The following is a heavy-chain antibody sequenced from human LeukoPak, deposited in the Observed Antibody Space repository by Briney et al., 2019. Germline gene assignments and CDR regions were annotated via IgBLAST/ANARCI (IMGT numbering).Heavy chain of an antibody. V-gene: IGHV1-18*01. Sequence: GPSVKVSCKASGYTFTSYGISWVRQAPGQGLEWMGWISAYNGNTNYAQKLQGRVTMTTDTSTSTAYMELRSLRSDDTAVYYCATNLLGLWFGDMSHPPWGQGTLVTVSS. D-gene: IGHD3-10*01. CDR1: GYTFTSYG. J-gene: IGHJ4*02. CDR3: ATNLLGLWFGDMSHPP. CDR2: ISAYNGNT.